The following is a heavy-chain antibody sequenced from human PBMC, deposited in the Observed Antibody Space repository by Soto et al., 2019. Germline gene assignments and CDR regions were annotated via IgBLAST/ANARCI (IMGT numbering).Heavy chain of an antibody. CDR1: GFSLSTSGVG. CDR2: IYWDDDK. V-gene: IGHV2-5*02. Sequence: QITLKESGPTLVKPTQTLTLTCTFSGFSLSTSGVGVGWIRQPPGKALEWLALIYWDDDKRYSPSLKSRLTITKDSSKNLVVLTMTNMDPVDTATYYCARLYYYDSSGYYGYWYFDLWGLGTLVTVSS. CDR3: ARLYYYDSSGYYGYWYFDL. D-gene: IGHD3-22*01. J-gene: IGHJ2*01.